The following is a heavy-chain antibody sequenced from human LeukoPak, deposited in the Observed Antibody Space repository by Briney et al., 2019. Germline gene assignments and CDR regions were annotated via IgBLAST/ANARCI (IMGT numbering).Heavy chain of an antibody. Sequence: RGESLKISCKGSGYSFTSYWIGWVRQMPGKGLEWMGIIYPGDSDTRYSPSFQGQVTISADKSISTAYLQWSSLKASDTAMYYCASISVYGDYYYYGMDVWGQGTTVTVSS. J-gene: IGHJ6*02. V-gene: IGHV5-51*01. D-gene: IGHD4-17*01. CDR1: GYSFTSYW. CDR2: IYPGDSDT. CDR3: ASISVYGDYYYYGMDV.